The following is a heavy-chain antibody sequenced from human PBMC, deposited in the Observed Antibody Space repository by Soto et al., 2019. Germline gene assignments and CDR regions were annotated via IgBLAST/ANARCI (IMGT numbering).Heavy chain of an antibody. CDR3: ARNPLARDYGDYDYYYYGMDV. Sequence: ESGGGVVQPGRSLRLSCAASGFTFSSYGMHWVRQAPGKGLEWVAVIWYDGSNKYYADSVKGRFTISRDNSKNTLYLQMNSLRAEDTAVYYCARNPLARDYGDYDYYYYGMDVWGQGTTVTVSS. CDR2: IWYDGSNK. CDR1: GFTFSSYG. D-gene: IGHD4-17*01. V-gene: IGHV3-33*01. J-gene: IGHJ6*02.